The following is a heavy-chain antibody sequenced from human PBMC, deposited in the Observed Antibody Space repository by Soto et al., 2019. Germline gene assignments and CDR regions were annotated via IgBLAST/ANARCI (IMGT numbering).Heavy chain of an antibody. J-gene: IGHJ5*02. V-gene: IGHV3-15*01. CDR3: TTSRYGTGNWCDP. CDR2: IKSKTDGETT. Sequence: EVQLVESGGGLVKPGGSLRLSCAASGFTFSSYSMNWVRQAPGKGLEWVGRIKSKTDGETTDYAAPVKGRFTISRDDSKNTVYLQMNSLQTEDTAVYYCTTSRYGTGNWCDPWGQGTLVTVSS. CDR1: GFTFSSYS. D-gene: IGHD3-10*01.